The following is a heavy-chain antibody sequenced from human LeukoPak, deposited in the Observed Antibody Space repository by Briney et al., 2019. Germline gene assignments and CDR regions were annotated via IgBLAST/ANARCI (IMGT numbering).Heavy chain of an antibody. J-gene: IGHJ3*02. D-gene: IGHD3-10*01. Sequence: GGSLRLSCAASGFTFSSYSMNWVRQAPGKWLEWVSYISSSSSTIYYADSVKGRFTISRDNAKNSLYLQMNSLRAEDTAVYYCARVGVTRVDAFDIWGQGTMVTVSS. V-gene: IGHV3-48*01. CDR3: ARVGVTRVDAFDI. CDR2: ISSSSSTI. CDR1: GFTFSSYS.